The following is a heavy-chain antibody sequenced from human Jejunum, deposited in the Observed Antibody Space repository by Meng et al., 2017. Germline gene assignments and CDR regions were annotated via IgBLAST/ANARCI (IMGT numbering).Heavy chain of an antibody. V-gene: IGHV4-61*01. CDR3: ARVILYSGSYYFDF. Sequence: QGRLQESGPGLVRPSETLSSPCTASGDSVSSDNYYWSWIRQPPGQGLEWIGYVYYSGHTDYNPSLKRRVTISIDKSTNQFSLRLSSVTAADTAVYYCARVILYSGSYYFDFWGQGTLVTVSS. CDR1: GDSVSSDNYY. CDR2: VYYSGHT. D-gene: IGHD1-26*01. J-gene: IGHJ4*02.